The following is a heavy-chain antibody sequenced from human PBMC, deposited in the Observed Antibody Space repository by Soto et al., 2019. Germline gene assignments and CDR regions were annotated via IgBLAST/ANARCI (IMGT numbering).Heavy chain of an antibody. J-gene: IGHJ4*02. V-gene: IGHV1-69*13. D-gene: IGHD3-10*01. CDR2: IIPIFGTA. CDR3: ARTLIKLTHSFDY. Sequence: ASVKVSCKAPRDTFTSYYINWVRQAPGQGLEWMGGIIPIFGTANYAQKFQGRVTITADESTSTAYMELSSLRSEDTAVYYCARTLIKLTHSFDYWGQGTLVTVSS. CDR1: RDTFTSYY.